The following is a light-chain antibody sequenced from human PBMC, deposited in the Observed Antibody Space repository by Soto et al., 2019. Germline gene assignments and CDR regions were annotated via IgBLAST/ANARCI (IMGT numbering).Light chain of an antibody. V-gene: IGLV2-8*01. CDR2: EVS. J-gene: IGLJ2*01. Sequence: QSALTQPPSASGSPGQSVTISCTGTSSDVGGYNYVSWYQQHPGKAPKLMIYEVSKRPSGVPDRFSGSKSGNTASLTVSGLQAEDEADYYCSSYAGNNNLRVFGGGTKLTVL. CDR1: SSDVGGYNY. CDR3: SSYAGNNNLRV.